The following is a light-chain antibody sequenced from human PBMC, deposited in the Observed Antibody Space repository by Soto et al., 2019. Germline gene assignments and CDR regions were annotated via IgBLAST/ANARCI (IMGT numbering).Light chain of an antibody. CDR3: CSYAGNSLWV. CDR1: SSDVGGYNY. J-gene: IGLJ3*02. CDR2: DVS. Sequence: QSVLTQPRSVSGSPGQSVTISCTGTSSDVGGYNYVSWYQQHPGNAPKLMIYDVSKWPSGVPDRFSGSKSGNTAALTISGLQAEDEAEYYCCSYAGNSLWVFGGGSKVTVL. V-gene: IGLV2-11*01.